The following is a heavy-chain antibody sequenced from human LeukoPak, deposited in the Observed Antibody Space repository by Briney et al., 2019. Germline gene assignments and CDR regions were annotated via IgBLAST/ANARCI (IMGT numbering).Heavy chain of an antibody. Sequence: GGSLRLSCAASGFTFSSYAMHWVRQAPGKGLEWVAVITYDGSNKYYADSVKGRFTISRDNSKNTLYLQMNSLRAEDTAVYYCLGGAVAGNWGQGTLVTVSS. CDR1: GFTFSSYA. D-gene: IGHD6-19*01. V-gene: IGHV3-30-3*01. J-gene: IGHJ4*02. CDR3: LGGAVAGN. CDR2: ITYDGSNK.